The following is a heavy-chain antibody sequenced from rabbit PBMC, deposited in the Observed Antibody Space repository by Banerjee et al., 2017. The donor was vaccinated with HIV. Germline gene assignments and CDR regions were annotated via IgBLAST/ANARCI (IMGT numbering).Heavy chain of an antibody. CDR3: ARDLDGVIGWNFGW. CDR2: IAAGSSGST. V-gene: IGHV1S40*01. CDR1: EFDFSSNA. D-gene: IGHD4-1*01. Sequence: QSLEESGGGLVKPGASLTLTCTASEFDFSSNAMCWVRQAPGKGLEWIACIAAGSSGSTYYASWVNGRFTISKTSSTTVTLQMTSLTAADTATYFCARDLDGVIGWNFGWWGPGTLVTVS. J-gene: IGHJ4*01.